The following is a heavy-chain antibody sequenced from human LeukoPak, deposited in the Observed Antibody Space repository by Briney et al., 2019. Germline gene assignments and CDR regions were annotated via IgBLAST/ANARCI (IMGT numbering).Heavy chain of an antibody. V-gene: IGHV1-2*02. J-gene: IGHJ4*02. Sequence: ASVKVSCKASGYTFTGYFMHWVRQAPGQGLEWVGWINPNNGYTTYAQKFQGRVTMTRDTSISTAYMELSRLRSDDTAVYYCAKVMSRTVALHYWGQGTLVTVSS. CDR2: INPNNGYT. CDR3: AKVMSRTVALHY. D-gene: IGHD5/OR15-5a*01. CDR1: GYTFTGYF.